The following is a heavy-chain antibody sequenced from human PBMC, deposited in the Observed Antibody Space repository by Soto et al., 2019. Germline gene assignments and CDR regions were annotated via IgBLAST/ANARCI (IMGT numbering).Heavy chain of an antibody. Sequence: VGSLRLSCEASGFTISDYYMSWIRQAPGKGLEWVSYTSSVGTTTYYADSVKGRFSISMDNAKNSLYLQMNSLRAEDTAVYFCAKDQEGSGSHWLGYNYYGMDVRGQGTTVTVSS. CDR3: AKDQEGSGSHWLGYNYYGMDV. J-gene: IGHJ6*02. D-gene: IGHD3-10*01. V-gene: IGHV3-11*01. CDR2: TSSVGTTT. CDR1: GFTISDYY.